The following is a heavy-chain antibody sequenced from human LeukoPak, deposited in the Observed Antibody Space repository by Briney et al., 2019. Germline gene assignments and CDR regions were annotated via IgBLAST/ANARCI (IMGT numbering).Heavy chain of an antibody. CDR1: GYTFTSYA. J-gene: IGHJ4*02. V-gene: IGHV1-69*13. D-gene: IGHD5-24*01. CDR3: ARNVEMATTYFDY. CDR2: IIPIFGTA. Sequence: SVKVSCKASGYTFTSYAISWVRQAPGQGLEWMGGIIPIFGTANYAQKFQGRVTITADESTSTAYMELSSLRSEDTAVYYCARNVEMATTYFDYWGQGTLVTVSS.